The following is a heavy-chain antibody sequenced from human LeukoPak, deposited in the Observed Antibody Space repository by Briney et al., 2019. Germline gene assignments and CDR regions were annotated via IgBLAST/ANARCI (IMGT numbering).Heavy chain of an antibody. V-gene: IGHV3-30-3*01. J-gene: IGHJ4*02. CDR2: ISYDGSNK. D-gene: IGHD4-17*01. Sequence: GGSLRLSCAASGFTFSSYAMHWVRQAPGKGLEWVAVISYDGSNKYYADSVKGRFTISRDNSKNTLYLQTNSLRAEDTAVYYCARVPTTHEVYWGQGTLVTVSS. CDR3: ARVPTTHEVY. CDR1: GFTFSSYA.